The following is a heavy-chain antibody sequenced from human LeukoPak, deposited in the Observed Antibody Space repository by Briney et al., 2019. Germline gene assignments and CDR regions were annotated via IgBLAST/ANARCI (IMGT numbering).Heavy chain of an antibody. CDR1: GGSFSGYY. CDR3: ARSRRWLAIDY. Sequence: SETLSLTCAVYGGSFSGYYWSWIRQPPGKGLEWIGEINHSGSTNYNPSLKSRVTISVDTSKNQFSLKLSSVTAADTAVYYCARSRRWLAIDYWGQGTLVTVSS. D-gene: IGHD6-19*01. J-gene: IGHJ4*02. V-gene: IGHV4-34*01. CDR2: INHSGST.